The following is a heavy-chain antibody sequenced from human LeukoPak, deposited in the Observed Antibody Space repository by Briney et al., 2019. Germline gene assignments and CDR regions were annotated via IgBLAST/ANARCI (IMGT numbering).Heavy chain of an antibody. Sequence: SETLSLTCTVSGGSVSSGSYYWSWIRQPPGKGLEWIGCIYYTGSTNYNPSLKSRVTISVDASKNQFSLKLSSLTAADTAVYYCARGSYVSYYYGMDVWGQGTTVTVSS. CDR1: GGSVSSGSYY. D-gene: IGHD1-26*01. V-gene: IGHV4-61*01. J-gene: IGHJ6*02. CDR3: ARGSYVSYYYGMDV. CDR2: IYYTGST.